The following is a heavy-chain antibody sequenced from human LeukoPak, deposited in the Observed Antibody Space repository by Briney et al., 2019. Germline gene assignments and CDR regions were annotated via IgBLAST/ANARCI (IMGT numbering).Heavy chain of an antibody. Sequence: SETLSITCAVYGGSFNGYYWSWIRQPQGKGLEWIGEINHSGSTNYNPSLKSRVTISVDTSKNQFSLKLSSVTAADTAVYYCARVVAAAGRYYYYYMDVWGKGTTVTVSS. CDR2: INHSGST. V-gene: IGHV4-34*01. CDR1: GGSFNGYY. CDR3: ARVVAAAGRYYYYYMDV. J-gene: IGHJ6*03. D-gene: IGHD6-13*01.